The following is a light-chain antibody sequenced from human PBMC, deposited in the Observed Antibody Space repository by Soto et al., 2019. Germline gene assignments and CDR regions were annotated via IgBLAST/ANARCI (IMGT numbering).Light chain of an antibody. CDR1: QSVSSSY. CDR3: QQYGSSRT. V-gene: IGKV3-20*01. Sequence: VLTQSPCTLSLSPGERATLSCRASQSVSSSYLAWYQQKPGQAPRLLIYGASSRATGIPDRFSGSGSGTDFTLTISRLEPEDFAVYYCQQYGSSRTFGQGTKVDIK. CDR2: GAS. J-gene: IGKJ1*01.